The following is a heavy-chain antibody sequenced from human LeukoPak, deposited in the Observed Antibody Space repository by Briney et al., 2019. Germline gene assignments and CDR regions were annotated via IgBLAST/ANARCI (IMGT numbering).Heavy chain of an antibody. J-gene: IGHJ4*02. V-gene: IGHV1-46*01. Sequence: ASVKVSCKASGYTFTSYYMHWVRQAPGQGLEWMGIINPSGGSTSYAQKLQGRVTMTRDTSTSTVYMELSSLRSEDTAVYYCARDSIRNNALDYWGQGTLVTVSS. CDR3: ARDSIRNNALDY. CDR2: INPSGGST. CDR1: GYTFTSYY. D-gene: IGHD1/OR15-1a*01.